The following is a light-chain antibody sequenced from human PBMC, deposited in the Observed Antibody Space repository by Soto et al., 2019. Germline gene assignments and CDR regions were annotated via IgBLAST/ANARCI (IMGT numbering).Light chain of an antibody. CDR3: QQYNNWPWT. Sequence: EIVMTQSPATLYVSPGERGTLSCRASQSVSSNLAWYQQKPGQAPRLLIYGASTRATGIPARFSGSRAGTEFTLTISSLQSEYFAVYYCQQYNNWPWTFGQGTKVEIK. V-gene: IGKV3-15*01. J-gene: IGKJ1*01. CDR2: GAS. CDR1: QSVSSN.